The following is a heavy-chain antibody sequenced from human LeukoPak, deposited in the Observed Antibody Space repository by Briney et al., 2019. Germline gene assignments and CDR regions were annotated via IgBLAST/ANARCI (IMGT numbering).Heavy chain of an antibody. D-gene: IGHD5-18*01. CDR3: ARGYGYYFDY. V-gene: IGHV6-1*01. J-gene: IGHJ4*02. CDR1: GDSVSINSAA. Sequence: SPTLSLTFAISGDSVSINSAAWNWIRQSPSRGLEWLGRTYYRSKWYNDYAVSVKSRITINPDTSENHFSLQLNSVTPEDMAVYYCARGYGYYFDYWGQGTLVTVSS. CDR2: TYYRSKWYN.